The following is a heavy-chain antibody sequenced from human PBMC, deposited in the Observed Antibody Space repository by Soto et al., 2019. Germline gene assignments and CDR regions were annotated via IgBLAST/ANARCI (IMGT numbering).Heavy chain of an antibody. CDR1: GGSISSGDYY. D-gene: IGHD2-2*01. J-gene: IGHJ5*02. Sequence: SDTLSLTCSVSGGSISSGDYYWSWIRHPPGKGLEWTGYMFYTCTTYYNPSLKSRITISMNTSKNQFSLRLTSVTAADTAEYHCPRVVRFCSSPSCRGRNFSDPRGQATRVPVSP. V-gene: IGHV4-30-4*02. CDR3: PRVVRFCSSPSCRGRNFSDP. CDR2: MFYTCTT.